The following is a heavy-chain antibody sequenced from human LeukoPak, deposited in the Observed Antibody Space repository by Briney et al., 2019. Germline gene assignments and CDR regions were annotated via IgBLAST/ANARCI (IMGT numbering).Heavy chain of an antibody. D-gene: IGHD5-12*01. V-gene: IGHV1-69*01. J-gene: IGHJ6*04. CDR1: GGTFSSYA. CDR3: ARRDVANTGDYYYYGMDV. CDR2: IIPIFGTA. Sequence: ASVKVSCKASGGTFSSYAISWVRQAPGQGLEWMGGIIPIFGTANYAQKFQGRVTITADESTSTAYMELSSLRSEDTAVYYCARRDVANTGDYYYYGMDVWSKGTTVTVSS.